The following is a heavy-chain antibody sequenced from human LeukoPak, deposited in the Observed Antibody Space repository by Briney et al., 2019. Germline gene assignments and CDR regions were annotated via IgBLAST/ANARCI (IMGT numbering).Heavy chain of an antibody. CDR3: AREDSSGYYYFDS. Sequence: SQTLSLTCTVSGGSITSGDFYWSWIRQPAGAGLEWIGRVYLSGTTNSNASLKGRVTISIDTSTNQFSLMLTSVTAADTAVYYCAREDSSGYYYFDSWGQGTLVTVSS. D-gene: IGHD5-18*01. CDR2: VYLSGTT. CDR1: GGSITSGDFY. V-gene: IGHV4-61*02. J-gene: IGHJ4*02.